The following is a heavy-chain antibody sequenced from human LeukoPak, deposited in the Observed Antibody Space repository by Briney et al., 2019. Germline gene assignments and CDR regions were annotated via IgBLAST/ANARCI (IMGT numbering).Heavy chain of an antibody. CDR1: GFTFNTYT. CDR2: ISGSSGII. CDR3: AKVGFVDY. Sequence: PGGSLRLSCAASGFTFNTYTMNWVRQAPGKGLEWVSYISGSSGIIDYADSVRGRFTISRDNAKNSLYLQMNSLRAEDTALYYCAKVGFVDYWGQGTLVTVSS. J-gene: IGHJ4*02. V-gene: IGHV3-48*04. D-gene: IGHD2-21*01.